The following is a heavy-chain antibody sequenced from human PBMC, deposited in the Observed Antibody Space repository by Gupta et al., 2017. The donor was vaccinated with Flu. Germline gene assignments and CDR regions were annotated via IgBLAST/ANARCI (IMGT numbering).Heavy chain of an antibody. J-gene: IGHJ6*02. D-gene: IGHD1-1*01. V-gene: IGHV3-48*03. CDR3: ARDYTGKYYYYYGMDV. Sequence: EVQLVESGGGLVQPGGSLRLSCAASGFTFSSYEMNWVRQAPGKGLEWFSYISSSGSTIYYADSVKGRFTISRDNAKNSLYLQMNSLRAEDTAVYYCARDYTGKYYYYYGMDVWGQGTTVTVSS. CDR1: GFTFSSYE. CDR2: ISSSGSTI.